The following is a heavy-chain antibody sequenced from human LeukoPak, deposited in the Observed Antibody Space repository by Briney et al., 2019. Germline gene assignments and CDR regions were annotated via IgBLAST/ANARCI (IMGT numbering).Heavy chain of an antibody. D-gene: IGHD6-13*01. J-gene: IGHJ4*02. Sequence: GGSLSLSCAASGLVFSSHSFHWVRLARGKGLEWVAIISYDGTDKYYGGSVNGRFTISRDHSKNTLYLQMNSLRAEDTAVYYCARVPRNASSWEVDYWGQGTLVTVSS. V-gene: IGHV3-30*04. CDR3: ARVPRNASSWEVDY. CDR2: ISYDGTDK. CDR1: GLVFSSHS.